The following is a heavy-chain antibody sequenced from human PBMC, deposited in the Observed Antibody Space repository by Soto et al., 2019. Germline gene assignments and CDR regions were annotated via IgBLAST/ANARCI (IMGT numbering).Heavy chain of an antibody. Sequence: PSETLSLTCTVSGGSISSGDYYWSWIRQPPGKGLEWIGYIYYSGSTNYNPSLKSRVTISVDKSKNQFSLKLSSVTAADTAVYYCARLYMVRGVMDWFDPWGQGTLVTVSS. D-gene: IGHD3-10*01. V-gene: IGHV4-30-4*01. CDR2: IYYSGST. CDR1: GGSISSGDYY. CDR3: ARLYMVRGVMDWFDP. J-gene: IGHJ5*02.